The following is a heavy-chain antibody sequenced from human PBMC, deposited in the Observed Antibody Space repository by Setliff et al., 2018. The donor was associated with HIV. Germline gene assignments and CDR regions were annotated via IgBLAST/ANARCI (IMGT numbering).Heavy chain of an antibody. V-gene: IGHV4-4*08. Sequence: SETLSLTCTVSGGSISSYYWSWIRQPPGKGLEWIGYIYTSGSTNYNPSLKSRVTIPVDTSKNQFSLKLSSVTAADTAVYYCARGYCSGGSCYSDAFDIWGQGTMVTVSS. CDR3: ARGYCSGGSCYSDAFDI. CDR2: IYTSGST. CDR1: GGSISSYY. J-gene: IGHJ3*02. D-gene: IGHD2-15*01.